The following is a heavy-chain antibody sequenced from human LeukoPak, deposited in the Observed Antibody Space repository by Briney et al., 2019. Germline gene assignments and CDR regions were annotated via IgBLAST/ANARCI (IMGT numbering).Heavy chain of an antibody. D-gene: IGHD3-22*01. Sequence: GGSLRLSCAASEFTFDKYWMHWVRQAPGKGLVWVSPINGDGSIINYADSVKGDFIISRDHAKPTLYLQVRSLRAEDTAVYYCATGNYYDSRGYYTFGHGGQRTLVRVSS. V-gene: IGHV3-74*01. CDR2: INGDGSII. CDR1: EFTFDKYW. CDR3: ATGNYYDSRGYYTFGH. J-gene: IGHJ4*02.